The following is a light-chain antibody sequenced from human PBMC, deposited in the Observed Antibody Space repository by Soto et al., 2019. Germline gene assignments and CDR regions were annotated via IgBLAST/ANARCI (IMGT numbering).Light chain of an antibody. CDR3: QQYSSFPPYT. V-gene: IGKV1-5*03. CDR2: KAS. CDR1: QSISTW. Sequence: DIQMTQSPSTLSTSVGERVTITCRASQSISTWLAWYQQKPGKAPRLLIYKASSLEEGVPSRFSGSGSGTEFSLTISSLKADDFATYFCQQYSSFPPYTFGQGTKLEI. J-gene: IGKJ2*01.